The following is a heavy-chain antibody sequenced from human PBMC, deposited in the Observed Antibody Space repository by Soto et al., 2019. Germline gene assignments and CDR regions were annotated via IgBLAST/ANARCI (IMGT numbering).Heavy chain of an antibody. Sequence: AISGSVGSTYYADSVKGRFTISRDNSKNTLYLQMNSLRAEDTAVYYCAKSPILLWFGPNNYYFDYWGQGTLVTVSS. V-gene: IGHV3-23*01. CDR2: ISGSVGST. D-gene: IGHD3-10*01. J-gene: IGHJ4*02. CDR3: AKSPILLWFGPNNYYFDY.